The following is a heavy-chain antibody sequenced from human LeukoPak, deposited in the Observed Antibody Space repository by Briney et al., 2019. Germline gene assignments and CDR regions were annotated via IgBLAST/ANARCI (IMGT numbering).Heavy chain of an antibody. V-gene: IGHV3-21*01. D-gene: IGHD2-15*01. Sequence: GGSLRLSCAASGFTFSSHSMNWVRQAPGKGLEWVSSISSSSGYIYYADSVKDRFTISRDNAENSLYLQMNSLRAEDTAVYYCARGVGKVDAFDIWGQGTMVTVSS. CDR2: ISSSSGYI. CDR3: ARGVGKVDAFDI. J-gene: IGHJ3*02. CDR1: GFTFSSHS.